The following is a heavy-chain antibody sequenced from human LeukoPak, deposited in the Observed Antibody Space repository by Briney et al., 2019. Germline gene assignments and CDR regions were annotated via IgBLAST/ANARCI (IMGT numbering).Heavy chain of an antibody. CDR3: ARLLSVSSNGYYFDY. J-gene: IGHJ4*02. CDR2: IYNSGST. V-gene: IGHV4-59*01. Sequence: SETLSLICTVSGGSISNYYWSGIRQPPGKGLEWIGHIYNSGSTNYNPSLKSRVTISEDTSKNQFSLKLTSVTAADTAVYYCARLLSVSSNGYYFDYWGQGTLVTVSS. D-gene: IGHD2-2*03. CDR1: GGSISNYY.